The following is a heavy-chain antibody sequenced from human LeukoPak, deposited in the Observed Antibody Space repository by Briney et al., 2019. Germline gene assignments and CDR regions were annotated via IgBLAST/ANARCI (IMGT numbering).Heavy chain of an antibody. CDR1: GLTFSTYW. V-gene: IGHV3-48*01. Sequence: NPGGSLRLSCAASGLTFSTYWMNWVRQAPGKGLEWVSYISSSSSTIYYADSVKGRFTISRDNAKNSLYLQMNSLRAEDTAVYYCARFKGGLLGDAFDIWGQGTMVTVSS. CDR2: ISSSSSTI. J-gene: IGHJ3*02. CDR3: ARFKGGLLGDAFDI. D-gene: IGHD3-10*01.